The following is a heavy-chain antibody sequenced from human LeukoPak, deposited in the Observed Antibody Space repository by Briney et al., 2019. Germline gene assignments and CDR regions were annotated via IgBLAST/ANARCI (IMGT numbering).Heavy chain of an antibody. V-gene: IGHV3-23*01. CDR3: AKASWVSTADAVL. CDR2: RRGNGDA. CDR1: GFTFSSYA. J-gene: IGHJ4*02. Sequence: GGSLRLSCVASGFTFSSYAMSWVRATPARGLEWVSSRRGNGDAFYADSVKGRFTLSRDESRNTVYLQLNKLRVEDTAIYYCAKASWVSTADAVLWGQGTVVTVSS. D-gene: IGHD3-16*01.